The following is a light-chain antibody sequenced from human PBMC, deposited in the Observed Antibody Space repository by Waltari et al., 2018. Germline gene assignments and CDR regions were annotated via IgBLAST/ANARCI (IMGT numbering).Light chain of an antibody. CDR1: QSLLDSDDGNTY. V-gene: IGKV2-40*01. Sequence: DIVMTQTPHSLPVTPGEPASISCRSSQSLLDSDDGNTYLDWYLQKPGQSPHLLIYRRSYRASGGPDRLSGSGACTDVTLKISRVEAEDVGVYYCMQRIEFPLCTFGQGTKLEIK. CDR2: RRS. J-gene: IGKJ2*02. CDR3: MQRIEFPLCT.